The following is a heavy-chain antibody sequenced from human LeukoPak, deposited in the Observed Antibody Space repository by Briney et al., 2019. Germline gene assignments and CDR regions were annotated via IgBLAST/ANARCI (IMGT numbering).Heavy chain of an antibody. J-gene: IGHJ6*02. D-gene: IGHD3-3*01. CDR1: GYTFTSYD. V-gene: IGHV1-8*01. Sequence: ASVKVSCKASGYTFTSYDINWVRQATGQGLEWMGWMNPNSGNTSYAQKFQGRVTMTRNTSISTAYMELSSLRSEDTAVYYCARNRGFWREYYYYGMDVWGQGTTVTVSS. CDR3: ARNRGFWREYYYYGMDV. CDR2: MNPNSGNT.